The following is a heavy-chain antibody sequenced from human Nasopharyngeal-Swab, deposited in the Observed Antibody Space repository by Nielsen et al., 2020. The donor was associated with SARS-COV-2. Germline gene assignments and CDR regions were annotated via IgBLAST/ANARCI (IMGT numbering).Heavy chain of an antibody. V-gene: IGHV1-46*01. CDR3: ARDQWLVHYFDY. Sequence: WVRQAPGQGLEWMGIINPSGGSTSYAQKFQGRVTMTTDRSTSTAYMELRSLRSDDTAIYYCARDQWLVHYFDYWGQGTLVTVSS. D-gene: IGHD6-19*01. CDR2: INPSGGST. J-gene: IGHJ4*02.